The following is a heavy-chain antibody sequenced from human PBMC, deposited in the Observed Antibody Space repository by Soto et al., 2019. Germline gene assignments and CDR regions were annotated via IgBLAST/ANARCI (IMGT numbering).Heavy chain of an antibody. CDR3: TTGFMRRQGAFDI. CDR1: GFTFSTYS. V-gene: IGHV3-15*01. Sequence: GGSLRLSCAASGFTFSTYSMNWVRQAPGKGLEWVGRIKSKTDGGTTDYAAPVKGRFTISRDDSKNTLYLQMNSLKTEDTAVYYCTTGFMRRQGAFDIWGQGTMVTVSS. J-gene: IGHJ3*02. D-gene: IGHD2-8*01. CDR2: IKSKTDGGTT.